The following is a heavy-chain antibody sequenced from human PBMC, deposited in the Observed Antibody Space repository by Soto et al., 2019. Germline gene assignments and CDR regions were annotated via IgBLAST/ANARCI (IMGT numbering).Heavy chain of an antibody. CDR1: GGSISSYY. CDR2: IYYSGST. Sequence: QVQLQESGPGLVKPSETLSLTCTVSGGSISSYYWSWIRQPPRKGLEWIGYIYYSGSTNYNPSLTRRVTISVDTSKHQFSLKLSSVTAADTAVSYCARSGYESSGYYVTPFYYYYGMDVWGQGTTVTVSS. CDR3: ARSGYESSGYYVTPFYYYYGMDV. J-gene: IGHJ6*02. V-gene: IGHV4-59*01. D-gene: IGHD3-22*01.